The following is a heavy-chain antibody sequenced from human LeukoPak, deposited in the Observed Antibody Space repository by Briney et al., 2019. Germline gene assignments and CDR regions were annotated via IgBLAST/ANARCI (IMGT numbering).Heavy chain of an antibody. CDR3: AKDFYDILTGYSDDAFDI. CDR2: ISGSGGST. CDR1: GFTFSSYA. Sequence: GGSLRLSCAASGFTFSSYAMSWVRQAPGKGLEWVSAISGSGGSTYYADSVKGRFTISRDNSKNTLYLQMNSLRAEDTAVYYCAKDFYDILTGYSDDAFDIWGQGTMVTVSS. V-gene: IGHV3-23*01. J-gene: IGHJ3*02. D-gene: IGHD3-9*01.